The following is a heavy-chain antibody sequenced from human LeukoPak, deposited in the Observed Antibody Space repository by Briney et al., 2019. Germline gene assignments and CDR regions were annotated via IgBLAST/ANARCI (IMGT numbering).Heavy chain of an antibody. CDR3: ARGSIVVVPAALRRIDP. D-gene: IGHD2-2*01. CDR2: IFHSGDT. CDR1: GYSISSGYY. V-gene: IGHV4-38-2*02. Sequence: PSETLSLTCTVSGYSISSGYYWGWIRQPPGKGLEWIGNIFHSGDTQYNPSLQSRVTLSVDTSKNQFSLNLHSVTAADTAVYYCARGSIVVVPAALRRIDPWGQGTLVTVSS. J-gene: IGHJ5*02.